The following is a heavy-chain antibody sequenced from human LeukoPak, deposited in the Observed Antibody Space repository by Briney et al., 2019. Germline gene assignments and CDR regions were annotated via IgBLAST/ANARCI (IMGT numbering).Heavy chain of an antibody. J-gene: IGHJ3*02. CDR2: IKQDGSVQ. D-gene: IGHD2-2*01. CDR1: GFTFSSYN. CDR3: ARDFCSGTTCHDAFDI. Sequence: GGSLRLSCAASGFTFSSYNMNWVRQAPGKGLEWVANIKQDGSVQYYVDSVKGRFTISRDNAKDSLYLQMSSLKTEDTAVYYCARDFCSGTTCHDAFDIWGQGTMVTVSS. V-gene: IGHV3-7*01.